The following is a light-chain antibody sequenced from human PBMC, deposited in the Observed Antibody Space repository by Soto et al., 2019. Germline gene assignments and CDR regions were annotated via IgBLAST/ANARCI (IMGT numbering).Light chain of an antibody. CDR2: DVS. CDR1: SSDIGTYNY. Sequence: QSALTQPASVSGSPGQSITISCTGTSSDIGTYNYVSWYQQHPGQAPKLMIYDVSNRPSGVSDRFSGSKSGNTASLTISGIQAEDEADDYCYSCSRSSGTRYVFGAGTKLTVL. J-gene: IGLJ1*01. V-gene: IGLV2-14*03. CDR3: YSCSRSSGTRYV.